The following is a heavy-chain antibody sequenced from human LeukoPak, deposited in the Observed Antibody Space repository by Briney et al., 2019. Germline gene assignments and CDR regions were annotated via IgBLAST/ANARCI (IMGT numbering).Heavy chain of an antibody. D-gene: IGHD4-23*01. J-gene: IGHJ4*02. CDR2: IKYDGTYT. Sequence: PGGSVTLSCEASGFDFRNYYMSWVRQAPGKGLEWLANIKYDGTYTNYKDSVKGRLTLSRDNAKNSVYLQMNSLRAEDTAVYYCTRDEGATVATYRFDFCGRGTLVTVSS. CDR1: GFDFRNYY. CDR3: TRDEGATVATYRFDF. V-gene: IGHV3-7*01.